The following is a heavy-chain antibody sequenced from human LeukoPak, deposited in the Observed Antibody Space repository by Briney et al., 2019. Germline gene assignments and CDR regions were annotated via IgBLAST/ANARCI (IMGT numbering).Heavy chain of an antibody. CDR3: AKAKTSWRLLWLDYYMDV. V-gene: IGHV3-23*01. CDR1: GFTFSSYE. D-gene: IGHD3-10*01. J-gene: IGHJ6*03. Sequence: GGSLRLSCAASGFTFSSYEMNWVRQAPGKGLEWVSAISGSGGSTYYADSVKGRFAISRDNSKNTLYLQMNSLRAEDTAVYYCAKAKTSWRLLWLDYYMDVWGKGTTVTVSS. CDR2: ISGSGGST.